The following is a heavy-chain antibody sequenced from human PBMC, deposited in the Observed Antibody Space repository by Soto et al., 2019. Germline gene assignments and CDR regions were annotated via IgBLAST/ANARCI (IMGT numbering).Heavy chain of an antibody. V-gene: IGHV3-23*01. Sequence: EVQVLESGGDLVQPGGSLRLSCAASGFTIRNYAMSWVRQAPGKALEWVSGISGSSARTYYADSVKGRFTISKDTSSNPLYLPMNSLRVEDTDVYHCAGSWTWGQGAMVTVSS. J-gene: IGHJ3*01. D-gene: IGHD5-12*01. CDR2: ISGSSART. CDR1: GFTIRNYA. CDR3: AGSWT.